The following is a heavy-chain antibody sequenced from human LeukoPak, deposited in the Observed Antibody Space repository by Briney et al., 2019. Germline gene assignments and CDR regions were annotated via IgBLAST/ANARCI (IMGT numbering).Heavy chain of an antibody. CDR1: GCIVSSSY. CDR3: AKGDTDCTCPGY. D-gene: IGHD2-21*02. V-gene: IGHV3-53*01. Sequence: GGSLRLSCAASGCIVSSSYMSWVRQTRGKGLEWVSTFQRDGHTAYAESVKGRFTISRDVSENRIYLQKNSLRVEDTAVYYCAKGDTDCTCPGYWGRGTLVTVSS. CDR2: FQRDGHT. J-gene: IGHJ4*02.